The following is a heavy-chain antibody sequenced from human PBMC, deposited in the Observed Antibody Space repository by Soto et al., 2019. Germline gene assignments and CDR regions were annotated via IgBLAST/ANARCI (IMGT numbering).Heavy chain of an antibody. Sequence: EVQLVESGGGLVQPGGSLRVSCAASGFTLSRYSMNWVRQAPGKGLEWVSYISSSGDTIYYADSVKGRFIISRDNAKNSLYLQMNSLRDEDTAVYYCARGGVATIFGDSWGQGTLVTVSS. CDR1: GFTLSRYS. CDR3: ARGGVATIFGDS. CDR2: ISSSGDTI. V-gene: IGHV3-48*02. D-gene: IGHD5-12*01. J-gene: IGHJ4*02.